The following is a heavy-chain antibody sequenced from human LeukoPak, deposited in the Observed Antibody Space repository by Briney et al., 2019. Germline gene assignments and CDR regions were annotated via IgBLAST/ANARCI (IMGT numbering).Heavy chain of an antibody. Sequence: QSGGSLRLSCAASGFTFSSYGMHWVRQAPGKGLEWVAVISYDGSNKYYADSVKGRFTISRDNSKNTLYLQMNSLRAEDTAVYYCAKKSSTMYYFDYWGQGTLVTVSS. CDR2: ISYDGSNK. V-gene: IGHV3-30*18. CDR3: AKKSSTMYYFDY. CDR1: GFTFSSYG. D-gene: IGHD2-2*01. J-gene: IGHJ4*02.